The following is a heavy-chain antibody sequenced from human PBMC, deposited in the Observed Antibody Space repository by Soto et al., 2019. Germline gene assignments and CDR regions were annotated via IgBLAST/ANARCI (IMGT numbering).Heavy chain of an antibody. CDR3: ARAATMVRGVMGWFDP. CDR1: GGSISSYY. V-gene: IGHV4-59*01. J-gene: IGHJ5*02. D-gene: IGHD3-10*01. Sequence: SETLSLTCTVSGGSISSYYWSWIRQPPGKGLEWIGYIYYSGSTNYNPSLKSRVTISVDTSKNQFSLKLSSVTAADTAVYYCARAATMVRGVMGWFDPWGQGNLVTVSS. CDR2: IYYSGST.